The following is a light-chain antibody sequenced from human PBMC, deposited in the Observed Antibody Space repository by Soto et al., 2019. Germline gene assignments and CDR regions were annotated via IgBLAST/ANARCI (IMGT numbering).Light chain of an antibody. CDR1: QSLSSNY. J-gene: IGKJ2*01. Sequence: EIVLTQSPGTLSLSPGERATLSCRASQSLSSNYLAWYQQKPGQALRLLIYGASSRATGIPDRFSGSGSGTDFTLTISRLEPEDFAVYYCQYHTDWPPYTFGQGTTLEI. V-gene: IGKV3D-20*02. CDR3: QYHTDWPPYT. CDR2: GAS.